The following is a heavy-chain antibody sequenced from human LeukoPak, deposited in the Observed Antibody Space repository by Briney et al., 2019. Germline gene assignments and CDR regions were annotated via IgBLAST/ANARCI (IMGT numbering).Heavy chain of an antibody. CDR3: AKGLLWFGELLSNYYYYGMDV. J-gene: IGHJ6*02. V-gene: IGHV3-23*01. CDR1: GFTFSNSA. CDR2: ISTSGSDT. D-gene: IGHD3-10*01. Sequence: GGSLRLSCAASGFTFSNSAMTWVRQAPGKGLEWVSAISTSGSDTIYTDSVKDRFTISRDNSKNTLYLQMNSLRAEDTAVYYCAKGLLWFGELLSNYYYYGMDVWGQGTTVTVSS.